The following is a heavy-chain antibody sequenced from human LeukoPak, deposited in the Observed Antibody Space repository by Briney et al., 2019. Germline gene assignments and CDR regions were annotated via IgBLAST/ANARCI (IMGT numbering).Heavy chain of an antibody. CDR1: GGSISGFY. D-gene: IGHD3-22*01. J-gene: IGHJ3*02. Sequence: SETLSLTCTVSGGSISGFYWGWIRQPAGKGLEWIWHVYTSGTTNHNPSLKSRVTMSVDTSKNQLALKVSSVTAADTAVYYCANYDSSGYDAFDIWGQGTMVTVSS. CDR3: ANYDSSGYDAFDI. V-gene: IGHV4-4*07. CDR2: VYTSGTT.